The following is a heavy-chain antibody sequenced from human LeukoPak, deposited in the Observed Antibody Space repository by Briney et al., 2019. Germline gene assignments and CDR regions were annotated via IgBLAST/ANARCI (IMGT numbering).Heavy chain of an antibody. J-gene: IGHJ4*02. CDR3: ASSGWYYYGSGSYYKV. CDR2: INHSGST. Sequence: SETLSLTCTVSGGSISTYYWSWIRQPPGKGLEWIGEINHSGSTNYNPSLKSRVTISVDTSKNQFSLKLSSVTAADTAVYYCASSGWYYYGSGSYYKVWGQGTLVTVSS. V-gene: IGHV4-34*01. D-gene: IGHD3-10*01. CDR1: GGSISTYY.